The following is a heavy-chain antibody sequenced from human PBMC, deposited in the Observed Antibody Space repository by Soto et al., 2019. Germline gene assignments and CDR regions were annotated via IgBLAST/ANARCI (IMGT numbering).Heavy chain of an antibody. D-gene: IGHD2-21*02. CDR3: AKDLIVVVTAIPGRRAFDI. V-gene: IGHV3-23*01. Sequence: HPGGSLRLSCAASGFTFSSYAMSWVRQAPGKGLEWVSAISGSGGSTYYADSVKGRFTISRDNSKNTLYLQMNSLRAEDTAVYYCAKDLIVVVTAIPGRRAFDIWGQGTMVTVSS. CDR2: ISGSGGST. J-gene: IGHJ3*02. CDR1: GFTFSSYA.